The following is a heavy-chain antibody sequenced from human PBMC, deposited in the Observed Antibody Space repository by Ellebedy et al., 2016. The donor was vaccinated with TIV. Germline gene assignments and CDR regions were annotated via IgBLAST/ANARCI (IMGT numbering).Heavy chain of an antibody. V-gene: IGHV4-39*07. CDR3: ARVICGDSRKYHDAFDI. Sequence: GSLRLSXTVSGGSISSSSYYWGWIRQPPGKGLEWIGEINHSGSTNYNPSLKSRVTMSVDTSKNQFSLKLSSVTAADTAVYYCARVICGDSRKYHDAFDIWGQGTMVTVSS. CDR1: GGSISSSSYY. CDR2: INHSGST. J-gene: IGHJ3*02. D-gene: IGHD4-17*01.